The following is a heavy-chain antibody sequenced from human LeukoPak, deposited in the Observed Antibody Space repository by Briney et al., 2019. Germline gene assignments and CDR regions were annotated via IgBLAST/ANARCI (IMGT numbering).Heavy chain of an antibody. CDR1: GGSISSYY. Sequence: SETLSLTCTVSGGSISSYYWSWIRQPPGKGLEWIGYIYYSGSTNYNPSLKSRVTISVDTSKNQFSLKLSSVTAADTAVYYCARVDYDTVVVPAAMAAYYYYYYMDVWGKGTTVTVSS. J-gene: IGHJ6*03. CDR3: ARVDYDTVVVPAAMAAYYYYYYMDV. V-gene: IGHV4-59*01. CDR2: IYYSGST. D-gene: IGHD2-2*01.